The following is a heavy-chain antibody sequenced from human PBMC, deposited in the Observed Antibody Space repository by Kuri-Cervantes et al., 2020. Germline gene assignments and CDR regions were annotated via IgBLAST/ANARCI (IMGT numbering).Heavy chain of an antibody. V-gene: IGHV3-21*01. CDR2: ISSSSSYI. CDR3: ATTVTAQLVMDV. Sequence: GGSLRLSCAASGFTFSSYSMNWVRQAPGKGLEWVSSISSSSSYIYYADSVKGRFTISRDNAKNSLYLQMNSLRAEDTAVYYCATTVTAQLVMDVWGQGTTVTVSS. J-gene: IGHJ6*02. D-gene: IGHD4-17*01. CDR1: GFTFSSYS.